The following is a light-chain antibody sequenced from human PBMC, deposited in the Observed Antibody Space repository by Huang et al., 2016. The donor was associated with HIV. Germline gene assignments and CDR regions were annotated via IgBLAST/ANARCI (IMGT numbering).Light chain of an antibody. CDR2: GAS. J-gene: IGKJ1*01. V-gene: IGKV1-39*01. CDR1: YNIDNH. Sequence: DIQVTQSPSSLSVSVGDRVTITCRAAYNIDNHLNWYQHKPGKAPILLIYGASNLQSGVPSRFSGSGSGTYFTLSISSLQPEDSAIYYCQQTHSTPWTFGQGTKVEIK. CDR3: QQTHSTPWT.